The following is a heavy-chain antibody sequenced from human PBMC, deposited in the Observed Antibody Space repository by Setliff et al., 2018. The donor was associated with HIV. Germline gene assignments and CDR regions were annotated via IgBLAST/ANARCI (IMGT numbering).Heavy chain of an antibody. CDR3: ARDHVFGSRTGFDP. CDR2: VFYSGSA. V-gene: IGHV4-4*02. CDR1: GGPLNSRNW. Sequence: KTSETLSLTCAVSGGPLNSRNWWSWVRQPPGKGLEWFGEVFYSGSANSNASLRSRVMISVDTSKNQFSLKLSAVTSADTDVYYCARDHVFGSRTGFDPWGPGILVT. D-gene: IGHD3-10*01. J-gene: IGHJ5*02.